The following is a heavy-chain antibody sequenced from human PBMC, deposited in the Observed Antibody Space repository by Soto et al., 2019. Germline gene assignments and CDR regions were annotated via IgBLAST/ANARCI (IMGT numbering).Heavy chain of an antibody. V-gene: IGHV1-18*01. D-gene: IGHD5-12*01. J-gene: IGHJ4*02. CDR1: GYTFTSYG. CDR2: ISAYNGNT. Sequence: ASVKVSCKASGYTFTSYGISWVRQAPGQGLEWMGWISAYNGNTNYAQKLQGRVTMTTDTSTSTAYMELSSLRSEDTAVYYCAKEYSGYDVDYWGQGTLVTVSS. CDR3: AKEYSGYDVDY.